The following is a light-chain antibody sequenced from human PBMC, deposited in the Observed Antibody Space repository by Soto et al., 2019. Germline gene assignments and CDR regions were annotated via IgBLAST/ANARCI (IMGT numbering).Light chain of an antibody. CDR2: WAS. CDR1: QSVLYTSNNKNY. V-gene: IGKV4-1*01. Sequence: DIVMTQSPDSLPVSLGERATINCKSSQSVLYTSNNKNYLAWYQQKPGQSPKLLLYWASTRESGVPDRFSGSGSGTDFTLTISSLQAEDVAVYYCQQYYSNPRTFGQGTKVEIK. J-gene: IGKJ1*01. CDR3: QQYYSNPRT.